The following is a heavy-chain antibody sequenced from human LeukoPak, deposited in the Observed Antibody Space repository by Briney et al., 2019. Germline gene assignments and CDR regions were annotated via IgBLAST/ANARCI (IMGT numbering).Heavy chain of an antibody. CDR3: AKIHYYESSGYLEY. D-gene: IGHD3-22*01. Sequence: PGGSLRLSCAASGFTFRSYGMHWVRQAPGKGLEWVAVIGHDGDNKYYADSVRGRFTISRDNSKSTLFLQMNSLGAEDTAVYYCAKIHYYESSGYLEYWGQGTLVTVSS. J-gene: IGHJ4*02. CDR1: GFTFRSYG. CDR2: IGHDGDNK. V-gene: IGHV3-30*18.